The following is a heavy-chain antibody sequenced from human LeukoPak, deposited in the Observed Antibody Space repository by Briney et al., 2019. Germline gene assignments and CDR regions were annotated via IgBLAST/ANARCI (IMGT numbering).Heavy chain of an antibody. CDR1: GFPFTVYP. Sequence: GGSLRLSCAASGFPFTVYPTHWVRQAPGKGLEWVSVSSSDETYKFYADSVRGRFTISRDNSKNRLYLQMSSLRAEDTAVYYCARVGSSGWEYYFDYWGQGTLVTVSS. D-gene: IGHD6-19*01. J-gene: IGHJ4*02. CDR2: SSSDETYK. V-gene: IGHV3-30-3*01. CDR3: ARVGSSGWEYYFDY.